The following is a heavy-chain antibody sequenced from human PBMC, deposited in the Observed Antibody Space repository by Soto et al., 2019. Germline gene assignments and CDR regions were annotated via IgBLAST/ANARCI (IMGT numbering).Heavy chain of an antibody. Sequence: ESGGGLVKPGGSLRLSCAASGFTFSSYSMNWVRQAPGKGLEWVSSISSSSSYIYYADSVKGRFTISRDNAKNSLYLQMNSLRAEDTAVYYCARRIAAAGIDPYFDYWGQGTLVTVSS. V-gene: IGHV3-21*01. J-gene: IGHJ4*02. CDR1: GFTFSSYS. CDR3: ARRIAAAGIDPYFDY. D-gene: IGHD6-13*01. CDR2: ISSSSSYI.